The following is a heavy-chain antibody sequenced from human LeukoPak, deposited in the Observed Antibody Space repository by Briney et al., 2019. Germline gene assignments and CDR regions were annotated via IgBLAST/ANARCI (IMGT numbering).Heavy chain of an antibody. Sequence: ASVKVSFKASGYTFTSYVINWLRQATGQGLDWMGWMNHNSGNTGYAQKFQGRVTITRNTSISTAYMELSSLRSEDTAVYYCARAGGGYSYEWEYYFDYWGQGTLVTVSS. V-gene: IGHV1-8*03. CDR3: ARAGGGYSYEWEYYFDY. J-gene: IGHJ4*02. CDR2: MNHNSGNT. CDR1: GYTFTSYV. D-gene: IGHD5-18*01.